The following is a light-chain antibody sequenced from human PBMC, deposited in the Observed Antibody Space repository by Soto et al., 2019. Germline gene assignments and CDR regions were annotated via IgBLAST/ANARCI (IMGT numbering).Light chain of an antibody. Sequence: QAVRTQPPSASGSPGQSVTISCTGTSSDVGGYDYASWYQQHPGKAPKLMIYEVTIRPSGVSDRFSGSKSGNTASLTVSGLQAEDEADYYCSSYTGGNPSYVFGTGTKVTVL. V-gene: IGLV2-8*01. CDR2: EVT. CDR3: SSYTGGNPSYV. CDR1: SSDVGGYDY. J-gene: IGLJ1*01.